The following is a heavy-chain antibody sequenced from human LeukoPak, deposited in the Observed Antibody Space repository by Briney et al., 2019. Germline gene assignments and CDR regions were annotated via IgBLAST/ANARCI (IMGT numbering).Heavy chain of an antibody. CDR3: ARSGGGDLWAYYYYMDV. Sequence: PGGSLRLSCAASGFTFSSYSMNWVRQAPGKGLEWVSSISSSSSYIYYADSVKGRFTISRDNAKNSLYLQMNSLRAEDTAVYYCARSGGGDLWAYYYYMDVWGKGTTVTVSS. V-gene: IGHV3-21*01. CDR2: ISSSSSYI. J-gene: IGHJ6*03. CDR1: GFTFSSYS. D-gene: IGHD3/OR15-3a*01.